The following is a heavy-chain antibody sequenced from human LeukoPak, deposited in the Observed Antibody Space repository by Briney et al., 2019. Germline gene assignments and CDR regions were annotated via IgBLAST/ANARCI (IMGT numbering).Heavy chain of an antibody. J-gene: IGHJ3*02. CDR2: INPKSGGT. Sequence: ASVKVSCKASGYTFTGYYMHWVRQAPGQGLEWMGWINPKSGGTNYAQKFQGRVTMTRDTSITTVYMELSRLRSDDTAVYYCATERTYYDSSGYYFGGYDAFDIWGQGTMVTVSS. CDR3: ATERTYYDSSGYYFGGYDAFDI. V-gene: IGHV1-2*02. CDR1: GYTFTGYY. D-gene: IGHD3-22*01.